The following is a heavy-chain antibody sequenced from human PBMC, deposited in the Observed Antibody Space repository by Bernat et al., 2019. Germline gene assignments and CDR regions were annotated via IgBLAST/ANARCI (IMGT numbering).Heavy chain of an antibody. J-gene: IGHJ4*02. CDR2: IWYDGSNK. CDR1: GFTFSSYG. V-gene: IGHV3-33*01. CDR3: ARQWYVAAESHLDY. D-gene: IGHD6-25*01. Sequence: QVQLVESGGGVVQPGRSLRLSCAASGFTFSSYGMHWVRQAPGKGLEWVAVIWYDGSNKYYADSVKGRFTISRDNSKNTLYLQMNSLRAEDTAVYYCARQWYVAAESHLDYWGQGTLVTVSS.